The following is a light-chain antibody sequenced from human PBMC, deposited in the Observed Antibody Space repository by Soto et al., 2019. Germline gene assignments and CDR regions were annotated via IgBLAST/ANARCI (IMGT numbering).Light chain of an antibody. CDR1: PSVTNF. Sequence: EIVLTQYPATLSLSPGERATLSCGASPSVTNFLAWYQQKPGQAPRLLIYGAFNRATGIPARFSGSGSETDFTLTISSLEPEDSAIYYCQQRNIWPPVTFGHGTRLEIK. V-gene: IGKV3-11*01. CDR2: GAF. CDR3: QQRNIWPPVT. J-gene: IGKJ5*01.